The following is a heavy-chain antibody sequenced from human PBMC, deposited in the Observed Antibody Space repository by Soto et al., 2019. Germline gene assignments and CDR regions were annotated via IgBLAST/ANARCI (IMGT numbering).Heavy chain of an antibody. CDR3: ARDGTYGSGRGPDWYFDL. CDR1: GFTFRNYD. J-gene: IGHJ2*01. D-gene: IGHD3-10*01. Sequence: EAQLVESGGGLVQPGGSLRLSCAASGFTFRNYDMHWVRQATGKGLEWVSAIGTLGDTYYADSVKGRFTISREDAKNSFFLQMNSLRDGDTAVYYCARDGTYGSGRGPDWYFDLWGRGTLVTVSS. V-gene: IGHV3-13*04. CDR2: IGTLGDT.